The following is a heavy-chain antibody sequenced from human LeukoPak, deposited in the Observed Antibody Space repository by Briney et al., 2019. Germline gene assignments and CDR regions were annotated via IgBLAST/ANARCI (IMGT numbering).Heavy chain of an antibody. Sequence: SVKVSCKASGGTFSSYTISWVRQAPGQGLEWMGRIIPILGIANYAQKFQGRVTITADKSTSTAYMELSSLRSEDTAVYYCARHRGYGGYDLWDYWFDPWGQGTLVSVSS. J-gene: IGHJ5*02. V-gene: IGHV1-69*02. CDR2: IIPILGIA. CDR3: ARHRGYGGYDLWDYWFDP. CDR1: GGTFSSYT. D-gene: IGHD5-12*01.